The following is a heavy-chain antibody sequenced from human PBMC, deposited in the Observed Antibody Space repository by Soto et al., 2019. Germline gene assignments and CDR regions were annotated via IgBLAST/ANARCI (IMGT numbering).Heavy chain of an antibody. CDR1: GFTFSSYA. D-gene: IGHD2-8*01. CDR3: AKDLLISFDP. CDR2: ISGSGGST. J-gene: IGHJ5*02. Sequence: EVQLLESGGGLVQPGGSLRLSCAASGFTFSSYAMSWVRQAAGKGLEWVSAISGSGGSTYYADSVKGRFTISRDNSKTTLDLQMNSPRAEDTAVYYCAKDLLISFDPWGQGTLVTVSS. V-gene: IGHV3-23*01.